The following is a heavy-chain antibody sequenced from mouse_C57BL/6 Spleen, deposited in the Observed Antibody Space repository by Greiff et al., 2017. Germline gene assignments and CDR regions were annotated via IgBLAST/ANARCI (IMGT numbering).Heavy chain of an antibody. CDR1: GFTFSDYG. J-gene: IGHJ3*01. CDR2: ISSGSSPM. Sequence: EVQLQQSGGGLVQPGGSLKLSCAASGFTFSDYGMHWVRQAPEKGLEWVAYISSGSSPMYYADTVKGRFTISRDNAKNTLFLQMTSLRSEDTAMYYCAGVFAYWGQGTLVTVSA. V-gene: IGHV5-17*01. CDR3: AGVFAY.